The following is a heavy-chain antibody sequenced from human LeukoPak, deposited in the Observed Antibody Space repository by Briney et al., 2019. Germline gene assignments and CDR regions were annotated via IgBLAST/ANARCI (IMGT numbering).Heavy chain of an antibody. CDR3: ARYAYYYGSHFDY. D-gene: IGHD3-10*01. V-gene: IGHV5-51*01. Sequence: GESLKISCKGSGYSFTSYWIGWVRQMPGKGLEWMGIIYPVDSDTRYSPSFQGQVTISADKSISTAYLQWSSLKASDTAMYYCARYAYYYGSHFDYWGQGTLVTVSS. CDR2: IYPVDSDT. CDR1: GYSFTSYW. J-gene: IGHJ4*02.